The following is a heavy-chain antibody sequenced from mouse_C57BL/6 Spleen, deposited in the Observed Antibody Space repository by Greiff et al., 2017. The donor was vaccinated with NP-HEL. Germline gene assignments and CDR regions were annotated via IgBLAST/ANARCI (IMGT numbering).Heavy chain of an antibody. J-gene: IGHJ2*01. V-gene: IGHV14-3*01. CDR2: INPRNGGT. Sequence: EVQLVEPGAELVKPGASVKLSCTASGFNIKNTCMHWVKQRPGQGLEWIGKINPRNGGTKYNQKFKGKATITADQSSNPAYLQLSSLTSEDSAIYYCAGAGEAIDYWGQGTTLTVSS. CDR1: GFNIKNTC. CDR3: AGAGEAIDY.